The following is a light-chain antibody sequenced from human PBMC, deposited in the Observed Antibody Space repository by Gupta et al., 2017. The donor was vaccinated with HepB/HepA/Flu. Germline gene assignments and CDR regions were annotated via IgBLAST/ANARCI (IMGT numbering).Light chain of an antibody. CDR3: CSYAGSYTEV. Sequence: QSAVPPPRSVSGSPGQSVNISCTRTSSDVGGYNYVSWYQQPPGKAPKLMIYDVSKRPSGVPDRFTGSKSGNTASLTISGLQAEDEADYDCCSYAGSYTEVFGTGTKVTVL. V-gene: IGLV2-11*01. CDR1: SSDVGGYNY. CDR2: DVS. J-gene: IGLJ1*01.